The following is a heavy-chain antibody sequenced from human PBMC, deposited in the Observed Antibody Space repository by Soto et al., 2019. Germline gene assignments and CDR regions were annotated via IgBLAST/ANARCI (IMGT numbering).Heavy chain of an antibody. CDR1: GFTFTSSA. Sequence: HMQLVQSGPEVKKPGTSVNVSCKASGFTFTSSAMQWVRQARGQRLEWIGWIVVGSGNTNYAQKFQERVTITRDMSTSTAYMELSSLRSEDTAVYYCAASPYYDILTGYYPDAFDIWGQGTMVTVSS. V-gene: IGHV1-58*02. J-gene: IGHJ3*02. CDR2: IVVGSGNT. D-gene: IGHD3-9*01. CDR3: AASPYYDILTGYYPDAFDI.